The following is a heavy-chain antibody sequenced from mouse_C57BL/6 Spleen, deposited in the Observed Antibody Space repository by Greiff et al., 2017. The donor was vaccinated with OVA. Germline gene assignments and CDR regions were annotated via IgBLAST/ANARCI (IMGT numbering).Heavy chain of an antibody. Sequence: QVQLQQSGAELVKPGASVKLSCKASGYTFTSYWMQWVKQRPGQGLEWIGEIDPSDSYTNYNQKFKGKATLTVDTSSSTAYMQLSSLTSEDSAVYYCARGRGGMDYWGQGTSVTVSS. CDR2: IDPSDSYT. J-gene: IGHJ4*01. V-gene: IGHV1-50*01. CDR1: GYTFTSYW. D-gene: IGHD3-3*01. CDR3: ARGRGGMDY.